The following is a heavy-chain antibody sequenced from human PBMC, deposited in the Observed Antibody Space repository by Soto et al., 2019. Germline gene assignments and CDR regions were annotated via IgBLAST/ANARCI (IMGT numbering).Heavy chain of an antibody. D-gene: IGHD2-21*02. J-gene: IGHJ5*02. CDR3: ARESGDWPLNWFDP. Sequence: GGSLRLSCAASGFPFTCYAMSWVRQAPGKGLEWVSVIWYDGTNRYYADSVRGRFTISRDNAKNTLYLQMNGLTAEDTAVYYCARESGDWPLNWFDPWGQGTLVTVSS. V-gene: IGHV3-33*08. CDR1: GFPFTCYA. CDR2: IWYDGTNR.